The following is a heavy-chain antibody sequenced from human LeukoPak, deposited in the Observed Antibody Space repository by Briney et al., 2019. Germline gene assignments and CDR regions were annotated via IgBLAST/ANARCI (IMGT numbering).Heavy chain of an antibody. J-gene: IGHJ2*01. CDR2: IYYTGST. Sequence: SETLSLTCTVSGDSISSYYWSWIRQPPGKGLEWIGYIYYTGSTNYNPSLKSRVTISVDTSKNHFSLKLTSVTAADTAVYYCARDQKPGWYFDLWGRGTLVTVSS. D-gene: IGHD1-14*01. CDR1: GDSISSYY. V-gene: IGHV4-59*12. CDR3: ARDQKPGWYFDL.